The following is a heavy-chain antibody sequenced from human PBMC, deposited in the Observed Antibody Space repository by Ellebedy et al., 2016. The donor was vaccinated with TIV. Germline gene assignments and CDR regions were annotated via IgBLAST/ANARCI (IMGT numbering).Heavy chain of an antibody. CDR2: IYSTGST. D-gene: IGHD3-16*01. CDR3: ARNRVIFTFEKSYFDL. CDR1: GDSISSSTYY. Sequence: MPSETLSLTCSVSGDSISSSTYYWGWIRQPPGKGLEWIGTIYSTGSTYYNPSLPSRVTISVDTSKNQFSLNLRSVTAADTAMYYCARNRVIFTFEKSYFDLWGRGTLVTVSS. J-gene: IGHJ2*01. V-gene: IGHV4-39*01.